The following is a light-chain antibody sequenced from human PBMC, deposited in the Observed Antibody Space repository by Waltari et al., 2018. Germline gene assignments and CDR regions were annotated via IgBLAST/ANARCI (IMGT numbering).Light chain of an antibody. J-gene: IGLJ2*01. CDR3: CSYAGSYTVV. V-gene: IGLV3-21*01. Sequence: YVLTQPPSVSVDPGKTARLTCGGDNIGSKSVNWYQQKPGQAPVLVMFYDSDRPSGVPDRFSGSKSGNTASLTISGLQTEDEADYYCCSYAGSYTVVFGGGTELTVL. CDR1: NIGSKS. CDR2: YDS.